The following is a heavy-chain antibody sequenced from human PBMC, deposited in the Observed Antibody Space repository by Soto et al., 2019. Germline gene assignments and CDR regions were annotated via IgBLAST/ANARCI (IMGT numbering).Heavy chain of an antibody. D-gene: IGHD2-8*01. CDR2: MNPNSGNT. CDR1: GYTFTSYD. CDR3: ARDPGAVTNGFDY. Sequence: ASVKVSFKASGYTFTSYDINWLRQATGQGLEWMGWMNPNSGNTGYAQKFQGRVTMTRNTSISTAYMELSSLRSEDTAVYYCARDPGAVTNGFDYWGQGTLVTVSS. J-gene: IGHJ4*02. V-gene: IGHV1-8*01.